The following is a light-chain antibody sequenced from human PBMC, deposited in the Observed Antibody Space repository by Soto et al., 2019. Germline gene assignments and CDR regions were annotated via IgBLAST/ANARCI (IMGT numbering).Light chain of an antibody. CDR2: DAS. V-gene: IGKV3-11*01. J-gene: IGKJ1*01. CDR3: HQRQSWPRT. Sequence: EIVLPQSPATLSLSPGASATLSRRASQSVSSYLAWYQQKPGQAPRLLIYDASNRATGIPARFSGSGSGTDFTLTISSLEPEDFAVYYCHQRQSWPRTFGKGTKVDIK. CDR1: QSVSSY.